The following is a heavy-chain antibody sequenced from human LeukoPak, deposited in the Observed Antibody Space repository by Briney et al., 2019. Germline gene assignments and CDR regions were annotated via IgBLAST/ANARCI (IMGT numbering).Heavy chain of an antibody. CDR3: VRSLSGYYFDS. J-gene: IGHJ4*02. CDR2: IRQDETEK. V-gene: IGHV3-7*01. Sequence: GGSLRLSCAASGFTFSNYWMTWVRQAPGKGLEWGANIRQDETEKYYLDSVKGRFTISRDNAKNSLYLQMNSLRAEDTAVFYCVRSLSGYYFDSWGQGTLVTVSS. D-gene: IGHD3-10*01. CDR1: GFTFSNYW.